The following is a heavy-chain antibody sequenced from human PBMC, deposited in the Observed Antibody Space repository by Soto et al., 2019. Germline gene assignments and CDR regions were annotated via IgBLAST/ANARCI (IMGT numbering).Heavy chain of an antibody. D-gene: IGHD3-3*01. J-gene: IGHJ6*02. CDR1: GYSFSTYS. CDR2: INGANGNT. V-gene: IGHV1-3*01. Sequence: ASVKVSCKASGYSFSTYSMHWVRQAPGQGLEWMGWINGANGNTRYSQKFKDRVSISRDNSKNMVYLQMNDLRADDSAVYYCARGGVYGGDHYYTAMDVWGQGTTVTVSS. CDR3: ARGGVYGGDHYYTAMDV.